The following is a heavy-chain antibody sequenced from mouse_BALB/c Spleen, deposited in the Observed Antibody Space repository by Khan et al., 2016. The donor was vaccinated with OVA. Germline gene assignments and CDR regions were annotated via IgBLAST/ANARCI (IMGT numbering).Heavy chain of an antibody. J-gene: IGHJ3*01. CDR1: GFTFSPYS. CDR3: ATHLTGSFAY. Sequence: EVELVESGGDLVKSGGSLKLSCAASGFTFSPYSMSWVRQTPDKRLEWVATISSDGDYTYYPDSVKGRFSISRDNAKNTLYLQMSTLKSEDTAMYDCATHLTGSFAYWGQGTLVTVSA. CDR2: ISSDGDYT. V-gene: IGHV5-6*01. D-gene: IGHD4-1*01.